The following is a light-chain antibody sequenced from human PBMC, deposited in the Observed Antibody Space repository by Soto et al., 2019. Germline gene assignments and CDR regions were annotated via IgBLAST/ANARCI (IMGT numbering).Light chain of an antibody. CDR1: QSINNRY. V-gene: IGKV3-20*01. Sequence: EIVLTQSPGTLSLSPGERATLSCRASQSINNRYLAWYQQKPGQAPRPLIYAASSRATGIPDRFSGSGSGTAFTLTISRREPEDFAVYYCQQFGSSPGFTFGPGTKVDIK. J-gene: IGKJ3*01. CDR2: AAS. CDR3: QQFGSSPGFT.